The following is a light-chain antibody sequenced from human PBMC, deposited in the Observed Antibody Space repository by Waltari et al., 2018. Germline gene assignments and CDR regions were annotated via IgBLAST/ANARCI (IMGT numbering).Light chain of an antibody. CDR2: GHN. V-gene: IGLV1-40*01. Sequence: QSVLTQPPSVSGAPGQSITISCTGSSSNIGAGYDVHWYQHLPGTAPKLLIYGHNNRPSGVPDRFACSKSGTSASLAITGLQAEDEADYYCQSYDSSVGAWVFGGGTKLTVV. CDR1: SSNIGAGYD. CDR3: QSYDSSVGAWV. J-gene: IGLJ3*02.